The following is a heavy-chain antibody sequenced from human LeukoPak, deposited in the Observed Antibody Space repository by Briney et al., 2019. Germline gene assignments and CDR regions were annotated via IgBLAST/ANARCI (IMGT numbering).Heavy chain of an antibody. D-gene: IGHD5-18*01. CDR2: INPSDCDT. Sequence: GEALMISCKCSGYIFTSYWIGWVRQMPGKGLERLGTINPSDCDTRYSPSFQGQVNISPDQSISTAYVEWSSLKGSDTAMYYCARLNTRRGYSYGYVYWGQGTLVTVSS. V-gene: IGHV5-51*01. J-gene: IGHJ4*02. CDR3: ARLNTRRGYSYGYVY. CDR1: GYIFTSYW.